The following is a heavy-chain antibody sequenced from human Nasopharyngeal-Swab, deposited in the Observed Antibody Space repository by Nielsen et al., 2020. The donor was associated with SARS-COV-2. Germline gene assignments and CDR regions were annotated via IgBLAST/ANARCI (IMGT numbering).Heavy chain of an antibody. CDR3: ARDAPAHYGAFY. V-gene: IGHV3-74*03. CDR2: IDIAGTVT. D-gene: IGHD4-17*01. Sequence: WIRQPPGKGLVGVSRIDIAGTVTSYADSLKGRFTISRDNAKNTLYLQMDSLRGEDTAVYYCARDAPAHYGAFYWGRGTLVTVSS. J-gene: IGHJ4*02.